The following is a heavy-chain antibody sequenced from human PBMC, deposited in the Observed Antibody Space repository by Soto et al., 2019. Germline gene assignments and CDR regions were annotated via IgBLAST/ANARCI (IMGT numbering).Heavy chain of an antibody. J-gene: IGHJ4*02. D-gene: IGHD4-4*01. Sequence: ASVKVSCKASGYTFTSYGMNWVRQAPGRGLEWMGWINPGNGNTKYSQKFQGRVIIERDTSASTAYMELNSLRAEDTAVYYCAKDLDDYSSAIDFWGQGTLVTVSS. V-gene: IGHV1-3*01. CDR1: GYTFTSYG. CDR3: AKDLDDYSSAIDF. CDR2: INPGNGNT.